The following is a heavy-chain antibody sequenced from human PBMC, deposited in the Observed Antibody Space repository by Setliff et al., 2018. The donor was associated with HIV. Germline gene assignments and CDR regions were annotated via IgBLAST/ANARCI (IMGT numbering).Heavy chain of an antibody. V-gene: IGHV4-34*01. CDR3: ARVKSIKTTLVRLWPRFDL. J-gene: IGHJ5*02. Sequence: SETLSLTCAVYTESLTRYDWAWIRQSPEKGLEWIGEIDDSGSIIYNPSLQSRVTMSVDTSKNQFSLKMRSLTAADTGLYYCARVKSIKTTLVRLWPRFDLWGQGTQVTVSS. CDR2: IDDSGSI. D-gene: IGHD3-10*01. CDR1: TESLTRYD.